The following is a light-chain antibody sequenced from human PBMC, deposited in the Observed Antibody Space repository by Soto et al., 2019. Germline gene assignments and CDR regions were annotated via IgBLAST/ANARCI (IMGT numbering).Light chain of an antibody. Sequence: EIVLTQSPGTLSLSPGERATLSCRASQSVSNNYLAWYQQKPGQAPRLLIYGASTRATGIPARFSGRGSGTDFTLTISSLQSEDFAVYYCQQYNNWPRTFGRGTKVDIK. J-gene: IGKJ1*01. CDR2: GAS. CDR1: QSVSNN. CDR3: QQYNNWPRT. V-gene: IGKV3-15*01.